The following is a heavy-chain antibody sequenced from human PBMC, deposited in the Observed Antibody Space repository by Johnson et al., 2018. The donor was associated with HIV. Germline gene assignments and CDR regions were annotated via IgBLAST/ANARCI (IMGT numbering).Heavy chain of an antibody. CDR2: INSDGSST. Sequence: VQLVESGGGLVQPGGSLRLSCAASGFTVSSNYMSWVRQAPGKGLEWVSGINSDGSSTNYADSVKGRFTISRDNAKNTLYLQMNSLRAEDTAVYYCARGVAMIVFWGQGTMVTVSS. D-gene: IGHD3-22*01. CDR1: GFTVSSNY. CDR3: ARGVAMIVF. V-gene: IGHV3-74*02. J-gene: IGHJ3*01.